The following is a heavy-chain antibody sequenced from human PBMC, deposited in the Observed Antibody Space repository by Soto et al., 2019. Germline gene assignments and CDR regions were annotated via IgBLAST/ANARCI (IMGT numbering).Heavy chain of an antibody. CDR1: GYTFTSYG. V-gene: IGHV1-18*01. D-gene: IGHD2-21*02. J-gene: IGHJ4*02. Sequence: ASVKVSCKASGYTFTSYGISWVRQAPGQGLEWMGRISAYNGNTNYAQKLQGRVTMTTDTSTSTAYVVLRSLRTDDTAVYYCARDGLRGRVTPGYFDYWGQGTLVSVSS. CDR3: ARDGLRGRVTPGYFDY. CDR2: ISAYNGNT.